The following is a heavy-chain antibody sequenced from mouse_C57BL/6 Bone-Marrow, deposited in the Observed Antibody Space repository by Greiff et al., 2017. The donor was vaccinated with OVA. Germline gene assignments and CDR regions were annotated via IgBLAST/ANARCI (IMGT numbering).Heavy chain of an antibody. V-gene: IGHV1-63*01. CDR2: LYPGGGYT. CDR1: GYTFTNYW. D-gene: IGHD2-1*01. Sequence: VQLQQSGAELVRPGTSVKMSCKASGYTFTNYWIFFSPPIPFPGLDCIGYLYPGGGYTNYNEKFKGKATLTADKSSSTAYMQFSSLTSEDSAIYYCARSGGNPAWFAYWGQGTLVTVSA. CDR3: ARSGGNPAWFAY. J-gene: IGHJ3*01.